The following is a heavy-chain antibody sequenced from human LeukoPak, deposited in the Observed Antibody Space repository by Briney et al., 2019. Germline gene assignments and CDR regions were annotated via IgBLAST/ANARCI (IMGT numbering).Heavy chain of an antibody. CDR3: AKGGDYGDAFDI. CDR2: ISGSGGST. J-gene: IGHJ3*02. D-gene: IGHD4-17*01. CDR1: GFTFSSYA. Sequence: GGSLRLSCAASGFTFSSYAMNWVRQAPGKGLEWVSAISGSGGSTYYADSVKGRFTISRDNSKNTLYLQMNSLRAEDTAVYYCAKGGDYGDAFDIWGQGTMVTVSS. V-gene: IGHV3-23*01.